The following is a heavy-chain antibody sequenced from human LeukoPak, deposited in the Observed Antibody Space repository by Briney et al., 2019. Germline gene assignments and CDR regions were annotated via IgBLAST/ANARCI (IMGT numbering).Heavy chain of an antibody. V-gene: IGHV3-7*01. CDR1: GFTFSNYW. Sequence: GGSLRLSCEASGFTFSNYWISWVRQGPGKGLEWVANISPDGSAAFYVDSVKGRVTISRDNAKNSLYLQMFSLRAEDTAVYYCARSVDYWGQGTLVTVSS. J-gene: IGHJ4*02. CDR3: ARSVDY. CDR2: ISPDGSAA.